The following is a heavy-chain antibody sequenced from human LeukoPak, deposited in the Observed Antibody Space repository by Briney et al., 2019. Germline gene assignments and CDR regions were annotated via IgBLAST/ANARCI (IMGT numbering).Heavy chain of an antibody. D-gene: IGHD3-10*01. J-gene: IGHJ5*02. CDR1: GGSISSRSFY. V-gene: IGHV4-39*07. CDR3: SRYDSDTGDFDP. CDR2: IYDSEST. Sequence: PSETLSLTCTVSGGSISSRSFYWAWIRQPPGKGLEWIGNIYDSESTYYNPSLKSRVTISVDTSKNQFSLNLSSVTAADTAFYYCSRYDSDTGDFDPWGQGTLVTISS.